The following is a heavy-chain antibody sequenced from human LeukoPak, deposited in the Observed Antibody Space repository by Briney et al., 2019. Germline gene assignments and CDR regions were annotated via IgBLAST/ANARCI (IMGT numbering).Heavy chain of an antibody. J-gene: IGHJ5*02. V-gene: IGHV1-46*03. CDR3: ARGELGYCSGGSCWSDPKYNWFDP. CDR1: GYTFTSYY. CDR2: INPSGGST. D-gene: IGHD2-15*01. Sequence: ASVKVSCKASGYTFTSYYMHWVRQAPGQGLEWMGIINPSGGSTSYAQKFQGRVTMTRDTSTSTVYMELSSLRSEDTAVYYCARGELGYCSGGSCWSDPKYNWFDPWGQGTLVTVSS.